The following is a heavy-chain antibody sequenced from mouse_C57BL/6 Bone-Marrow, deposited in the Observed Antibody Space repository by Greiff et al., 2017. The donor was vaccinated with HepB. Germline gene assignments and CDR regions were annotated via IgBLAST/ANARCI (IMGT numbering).Heavy chain of an antibody. D-gene: IGHD4-1*02. V-gene: IGHV1-9*01. CDR3: ARQGGSFNWAWFAY. Sequence: QVQLKQSGAELMKPGASVKLSCKATGYTFTGYWIEWVKQRPGHGLEWIGEIVPGSGSTNYNEKFKGKATFTADTSSNTADMQLSSLTTEDSSSYYGARQGGSFNWAWFAYWGQGTLVTVSA. J-gene: IGHJ3*01. CDR2: IVPGSGST. CDR1: GYTFTGYW.